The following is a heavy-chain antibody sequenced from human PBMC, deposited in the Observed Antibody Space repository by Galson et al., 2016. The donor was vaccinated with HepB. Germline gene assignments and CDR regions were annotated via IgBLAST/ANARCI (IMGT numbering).Heavy chain of an antibody. V-gene: IGHV3-53*01. CDR3: ATSPAEGY. D-gene: IGHD6-13*01. J-gene: IGHJ4*02. CDR2: IYSGGNT. Sequence: LRLSCAASGFTVSNNYMTWVRQAPGKGLEGVSVIYSGGNTHYGDSVKGRFTISRDNSKNTLYLQMNSLRAEDTAVYYCATSPAEGYWGQGTLVTVSS. CDR1: GFTVSNNY.